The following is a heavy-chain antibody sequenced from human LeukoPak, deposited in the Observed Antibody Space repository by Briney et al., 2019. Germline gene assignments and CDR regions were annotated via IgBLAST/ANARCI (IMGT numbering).Heavy chain of an antibody. CDR3: ARSISTGGFRLDY. Sequence: SQTLSLTCAIAGDSVSSNSAAWNWIRQSPSRGLEWLGRTYYRSKWYFGYAVSVEGRITINPDTSKNQFSLHLNSLTPEDTAVYYCARSISTGGFRLDYWGQGTLVTVSS. CDR1: GDSVSSNSAA. J-gene: IGHJ4*02. CDR2: TYYRSKWYF. D-gene: IGHD2-2*01. V-gene: IGHV6-1*01.